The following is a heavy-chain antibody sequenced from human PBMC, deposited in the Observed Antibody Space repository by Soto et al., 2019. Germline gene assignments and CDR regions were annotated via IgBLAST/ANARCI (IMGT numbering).Heavy chain of an antibody. CDR3: VKYGYCPGTTCDLATGNFDS. Sequence: EVQLLESGGGLVQPGGSLTLSCAASGLTFTNFAMSWVRRAPGTGLEWVSGISGDGKKSDYANSVKGRFTLSRDNAKYTLSVKMSSLRPEDTAVYYCVKYGYCPGTTCDLATGNFDSWGPGILVTVSS. CDR1: GLTFTNFA. D-gene: IGHD2-2*03. J-gene: IGHJ4*02. CDR2: ISGDGKKS. V-gene: IGHV3-23*01.